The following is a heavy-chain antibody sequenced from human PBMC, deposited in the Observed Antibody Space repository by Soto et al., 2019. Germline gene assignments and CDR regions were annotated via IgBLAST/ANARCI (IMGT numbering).Heavy chain of an antibody. V-gene: IGHV3-15*01. CDR1: GITVSNVW. Sequence: PGVSLRLSGSASGITVSNVWMTWIRQAPGKGLEWVGRIKSKADGSTKEYGKPVKDRFIISRDDSKNTVDLQMHALRTEDTAFYYCATRRPPSHAYSRWGHGALVTGSP. CDR2: IKSKADGSTK. D-gene: IGHD5-18*01. J-gene: IGHJ4*01. CDR3: ATRRPPSHAYSR.